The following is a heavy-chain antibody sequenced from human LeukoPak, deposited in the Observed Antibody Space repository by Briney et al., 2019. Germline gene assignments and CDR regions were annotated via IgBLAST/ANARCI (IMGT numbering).Heavy chain of an antibody. J-gene: IGHJ3*02. CDR3: ASTPSTLVAVVKKPLDSFDM. V-gene: IGHV3-30-3*01. CDR2: ISYDGSNK. CDR1: GFTFSSYA. Sequence: PGRSLRLSCAASGFTFSSYAMHWVRQAPGKGLEWVAVISYDGSNKYYADSVKGRFTISRDNAKNSLYLQMNSLRAEDTAVYYCASTPSTLVAVVKKPLDSFDMWGHGTMVTVSS. D-gene: IGHD3-22*01.